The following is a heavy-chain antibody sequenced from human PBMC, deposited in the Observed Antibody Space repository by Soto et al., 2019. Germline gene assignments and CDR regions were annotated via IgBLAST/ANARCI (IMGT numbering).Heavy chain of an antibody. CDR3: ARDRPPDCSGGSCYNYDAFDI. Sequence: SETLSLTCTVSGGSISSSSYYWSWIRQPPGKGLEWIGYIYYSGSTNYNPSLKSRVTISVDTSKNQFSLKLSSVTAADSAVYYCARDRPPDCSGGSCYNYDAFDIWGQGTMVTVSS. CDR2: IYYSGST. J-gene: IGHJ3*02. V-gene: IGHV4-61*01. D-gene: IGHD2-15*01. CDR1: GGSISSSSYY.